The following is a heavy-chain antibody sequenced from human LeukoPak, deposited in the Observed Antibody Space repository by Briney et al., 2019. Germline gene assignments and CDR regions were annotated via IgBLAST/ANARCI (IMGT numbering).Heavy chain of an antibody. CDR2: ISYDGSNK. Sequence: GRSLRLSCAASGFTFSSYAMHWVRQAPGKGLEWVAVISYDGSNKYYADSVKGRFTISRDNSKNTLYLQMNSLRAEDTAVYYCARDMGHSSSWYVGAFDIWGQGTMVTVSS. CDR3: ARDMGHSSSWYVGAFDI. CDR1: GFTFSSYA. J-gene: IGHJ3*02. V-gene: IGHV3-30-3*01. D-gene: IGHD6-13*01.